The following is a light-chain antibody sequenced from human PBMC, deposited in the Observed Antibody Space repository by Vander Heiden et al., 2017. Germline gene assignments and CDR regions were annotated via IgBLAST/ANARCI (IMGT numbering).Light chain of an antibody. V-gene: IGKV1-6*01. J-gene: IGKJ1*01. CDR1: QTIRND. CDR3: LQYYNYPRT. Sequence: LMPQSPSLRAASVADRVTITCRASQTIRNDVGWYQQKVGKAPKLLIYAASSLQSGVPSRFSGSGSGTEFTLTISSLQPEDFATYYCLQYYNYPRTFGPGTTVEIK. CDR2: AAS.